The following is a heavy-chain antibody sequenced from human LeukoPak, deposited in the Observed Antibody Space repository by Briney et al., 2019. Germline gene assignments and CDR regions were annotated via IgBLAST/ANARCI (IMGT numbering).Heavy chain of an antibody. CDR2: IYYSGST. V-gene: IGHV4-39*07. Sequence: PSETLSLTCTVSGGSISSSSYYWGWIRQPPGKGLEWIGSIYYSGSTYYNPSLKSRVTISVDTSKNQFSLKLSSVTAADTAAYYCARGQVIAVNWFDPWGQGTLATVSS. D-gene: IGHD3-16*02. CDR1: GGSISSSSYY. CDR3: ARGQVIAVNWFDP. J-gene: IGHJ5*02.